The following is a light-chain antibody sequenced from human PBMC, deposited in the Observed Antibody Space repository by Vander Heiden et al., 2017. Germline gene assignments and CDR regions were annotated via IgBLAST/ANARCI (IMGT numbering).Light chain of an antibody. J-gene: IGLJ2*01. CDR3: SSYTSSSTLYVV. CDR1: SSYAAGYNY. CDR2: DVS. V-gene: IGLV2-14*01. Sequence: QSALTQPASVSGPPGQSVTIPCLGTSSYAAGYNYVSWYQQHPGKAPKLMIYDVSKRPSGVSNRFSGSKSGNTASLTISGLQAEDEADYYCSSYTSSSTLYVVFGGGTKLTVL.